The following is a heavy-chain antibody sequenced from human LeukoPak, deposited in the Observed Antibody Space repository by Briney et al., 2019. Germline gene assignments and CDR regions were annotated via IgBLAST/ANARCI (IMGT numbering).Heavy chain of an antibody. D-gene: IGHD2-2*01. CDR1: GRSISSSSDY. Sequence: PSETLSLTCTVSGRSISSSSDYWGWIRQPPGKGLEWIGSIYHSGSTYYNPSLKSRVTILVDTSKNQFSLKLSSVTAADTAVYYCARNYCSTTSCRHAWFDPWGQGTLVTVSS. J-gene: IGHJ5*02. V-gene: IGHV4-39*07. CDR3: ARNYCSTTSCRHAWFDP. CDR2: IYHSGST.